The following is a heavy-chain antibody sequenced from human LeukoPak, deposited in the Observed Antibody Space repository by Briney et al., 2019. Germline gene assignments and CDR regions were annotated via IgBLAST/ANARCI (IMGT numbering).Heavy chain of an antibody. V-gene: IGHV3-23*01. CDR2: ISDSGGRT. CDR3: AKRGVVIRVILVGFHKEAYYFDS. J-gene: IGHJ4*02. Sequence: GGSLRLSCAVSGITLSNYGMSWVRQAPGKGLEWVAGISDSGGRTTYADSVKGRFTMSRDNPKNTLYLQMNSLGAEDTAVYFCAKRGVVIRVILVGFHKEAYYFDSWGQGALVTVSS. CDR1: GITLSNYG. D-gene: IGHD3-22*01.